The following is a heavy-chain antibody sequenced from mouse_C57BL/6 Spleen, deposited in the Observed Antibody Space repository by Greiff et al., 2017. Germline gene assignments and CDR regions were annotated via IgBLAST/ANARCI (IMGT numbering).Heavy chain of an antibody. V-gene: IGHV1-7*01. Sequence: QVQLQQSGAELAKPGASVKLSCKASGYTFTSYWMHWVKQRPGPGLEWIGYINPSSGYTKYNQKFKDKATLTADKSTSTDYQQLSRRAYEDSADYCCTREGYDYSWFAYWGQGTLVTVSA. CDR3: TREGYDYSWFAY. D-gene: IGHD2-4*01. J-gene: IGHJ3*01. CDR2: INPSSGYT. CDR1: GYTFTSYW.